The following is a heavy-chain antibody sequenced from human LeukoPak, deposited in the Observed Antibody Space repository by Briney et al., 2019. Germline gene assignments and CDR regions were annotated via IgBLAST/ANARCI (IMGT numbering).Heavy chain of an antibody. CDR1: GFTFNTYT. V-gene: IGHV3-30*04. Sequence: GGSLRLSCAASGFTFNTYTMHWVRQAPGEGLQTVALMSYDRSNEHYADSVKGRFTISRDNSKNTLYLQRTSLRLEDTAVYYCAREGSRSDDAFDIWGQGTLVTVSS. CDR3: AREGSRSDDAFDI. CDR2: MSYDRSNE. J-gene: IGHJ3*02.